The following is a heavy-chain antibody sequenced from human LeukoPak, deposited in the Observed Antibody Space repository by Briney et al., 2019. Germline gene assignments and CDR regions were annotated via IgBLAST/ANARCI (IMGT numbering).Heavy chain of an antibody. Sequence: SQTLSLTCAISGDSVSSNSAAWNWIRQSPSRGLERLGRTYYRSKWYNDYAVSVKSRITINVDTSKNQFSLQLNSVTPGDTAVYYCAKGETTVTPNWFGPWGQGTLVTVSS. CDR1: GDSVSSNSAA. V-gene: IGHV6-1*01. D-gene: IGHD4-17*01. CDR2: TYYRSKWYN. CDR3: AKGETTVTPNWFGP. J-gene: IGHJ5*02.